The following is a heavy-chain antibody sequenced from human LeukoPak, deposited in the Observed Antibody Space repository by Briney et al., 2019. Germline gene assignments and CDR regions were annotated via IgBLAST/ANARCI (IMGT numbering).Heavy chain of an antibody. D-gene: IGHD6-13*01. CDR2: INPNSGGT. Sequence: ASVKVSCKASGYTFTCYYMHWVGQAPGQGGEGMGWINPNSGGTNYAQKFQGRVTMTRDTSISTAYMELSRLRSDDTAVYYCARASGIAAAGTYLDYWGQGTLVTVSS. CDR3: ARASGIAAAGTYLDY. V-gene: IGHV1-2*02. J-gene: IGHJ4*02. CDR1: GYTFTCYY.